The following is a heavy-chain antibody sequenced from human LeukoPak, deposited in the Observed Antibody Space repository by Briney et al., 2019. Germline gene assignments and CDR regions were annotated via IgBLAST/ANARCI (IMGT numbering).Heavy chain of an antibody. D-gene: IGHD5-24*01. V-gene: IGHV4-61*02. Sequence: PSETLSLTCTVSGGSISSGSYYWSWIRQPAGKGLKWIERNYTSGSTNNNPSLKSRVTISVDTSKNQFSLKLSSVTAADSAVYYCARSRTRWLQSADDAFDIWGQGTMVTVSS. CDR2: NYTSGST. CDR1: GGSISSGSYY. CDR3: ARSRTRWLQSADDAFDI. J-gene: IGHJ3*02.